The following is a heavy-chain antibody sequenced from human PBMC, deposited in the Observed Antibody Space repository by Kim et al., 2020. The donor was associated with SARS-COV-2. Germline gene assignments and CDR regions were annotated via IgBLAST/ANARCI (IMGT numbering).Heavy chain of an antibody. V-gene: IGHV4-4*07. Sequence: NPSLRIRATMSVDTSTNQFSLKLSSVTAADTALYYCARDFADYEGDYFDYWGQGIVVTVYS. J-gene: IGHJ4*02. D-gene: IGHD4-17*01. CDR3: ARDFADYEGDYFDY.